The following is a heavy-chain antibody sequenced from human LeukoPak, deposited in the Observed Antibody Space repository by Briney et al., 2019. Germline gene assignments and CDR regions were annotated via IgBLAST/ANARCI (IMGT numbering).Heavy chain of an antibody. D-gene: IGHD6-13*01. CDR1: GDSVSSYSAA. V-gene: IGHV6-1*01. Sequence: SQTLSLTCAISGDSVSSYSAAWNWIRQSPSRGLEWLGRTYYRARWYVDYAESVKSRITINSDTSKNQFSLQMKFVTPEDTAVYYCARGYPNLDSSNWYDSWGQGTLVTVSS. CDR2: TYYRARWYV. CDR3: ARGYPNLDSSNWYDS. J-gene: IGHJ5*01.